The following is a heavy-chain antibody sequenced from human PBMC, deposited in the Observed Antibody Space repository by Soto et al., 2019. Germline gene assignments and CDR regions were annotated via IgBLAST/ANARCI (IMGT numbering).Heavy chain of an antibody. CDR1: GFTFSNYW. Sequence: EVQLVESGGGLVQLGGSLRLSCAASGFTFSNYWMSWVRQAPGKGLEWVANIKQDGTEKNYVDSVRGRFTISRDNAKNSLDLQMNSLTAEDTAVYYCASVAIWGQGTLVTVSS. CDR2: IKQDGTEK. CDR3: ASVAI. J-gene: IGHJ4*02. D-gene: IGHD5-12*01. V-gene: IGHV3-7*01.